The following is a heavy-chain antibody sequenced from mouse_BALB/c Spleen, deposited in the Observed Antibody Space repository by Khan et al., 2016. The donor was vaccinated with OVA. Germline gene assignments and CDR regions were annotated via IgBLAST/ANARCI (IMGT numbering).Heavy chain of an antibody. CDR2: ISYSGRT. V-gene: IGHV3-2*02. J-gene: IGHJ2*01. CDR3: ARSVTITTVVATDLSY. Sequence: EVQLQESGPGLVKPSQSLSLTCTVTGYSITSDYAWNWIRQFPGNKLEWMGYISYSGRTSYNPSLKSRTSITRDTSKNQFFLQLTSVTTEDTDTYYCARSVTITTVVATDLSYWGQGTTLTVSS. D-gene: IGHD1-1*01. CDR1: GYSITSDYA.